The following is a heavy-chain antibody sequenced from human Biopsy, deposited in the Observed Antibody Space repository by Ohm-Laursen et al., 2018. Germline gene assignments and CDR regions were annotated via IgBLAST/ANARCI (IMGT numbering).Heavy chain of an antibody. CDR3: AAYYYDSSGYLYAFHY. D-gene: IGHD3-22*01. Sequence: SDTLSLTCSVSGVSISSYFWSWIRQPLGKGLEWIGYVSYSGNTKYNPSLKSRVIISADTSKNQFSLKLSSMTAADTAMYYCAAYYYDSSGYLYAFHYWGQGTLVTVSS. CDR1: GVSISSYF. J-gene: IGHJ4*02. V-gene: IGHV4-59*08. CDR2: VSYSGNT.